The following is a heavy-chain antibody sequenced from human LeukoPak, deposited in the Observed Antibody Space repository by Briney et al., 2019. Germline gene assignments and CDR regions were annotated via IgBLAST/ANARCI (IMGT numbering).Heavy chain of an antibody. CDR3: ARSGGYNFPRPFDY. V-gene: IGHV4-34*01. J-gene: IGHJ4*02. Sequence: SETLSLTCAVYGGSFSGYYWSWIRQPPGKGLEWIGEINHSGSTNYNPSLKGRVTISVDTSKNQFSLKLSSVTAADTAVYYCARSGGYNFPRPFDYWGQGTLVTVSS. D-gene: IGHD5-24*01. CDR2: INHSGST. CDR1: GGSFSGYY.